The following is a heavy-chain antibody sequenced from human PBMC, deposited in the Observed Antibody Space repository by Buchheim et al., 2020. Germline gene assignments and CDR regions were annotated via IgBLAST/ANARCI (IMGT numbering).Heavy chain of an antibody. D-gene: IGHD3-9*01. Sequence: QVQLQQWGAGLLKPSETLSLTCAVSGGSFSGYYWSWIRQPPGKGLEWIGEINHSGSTNYNPSLKSRVTISVDTSKNQFSLKLSSVTAADTAVYYCAREVLTGYIGVGYWGQGTL. CDR1: GGSFSGYY. CDR3: AREVLTGYIGVGY. CDR2: INHSGST. V-gene: IGHV4-34*01. J-gene: IGHJ4*02.